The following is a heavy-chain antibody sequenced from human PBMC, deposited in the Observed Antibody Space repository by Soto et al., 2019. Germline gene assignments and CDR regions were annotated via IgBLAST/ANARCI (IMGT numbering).Heavy chain of an antibody. D-gene: IGHD2-15*01. CDR1: GYTFTYNF. J-gene: IGHJ4*02. CDR2: INPSGGTT. Sequence: ASVNVSCKASGYTFTYNFMHWVRQAPGQGLEWMGIINPSGGTTRAAQKFQGRVTMTRDTSTSTVYMELSSLRSEDTAVYYCARGPHIAVDHYKKYYSEYWGQGTLVTVSS. CDR3: ARGPHIAVDHYKKYYSEY. V-gene: IGHV1-46*01.